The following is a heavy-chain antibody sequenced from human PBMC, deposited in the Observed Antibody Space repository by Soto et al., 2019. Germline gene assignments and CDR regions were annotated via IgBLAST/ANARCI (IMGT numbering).Heavy chain of an antibody. CDR2: ISWNSGSI. CDR1: GFTFDDYA. CDR3: AKGKDYDFWSGYIDY. J-gene: IGHJ4*02. D-gene: IGHD3-3*01. V-gene: IGHV3-9*01. Sequence: EVQLVESGGGLVQPGRSLRVSCAASGFTFDDYAMHWVRQAPGKGLELVSGISWNSGSIAYAESVKGRFTISRDNAKNTLYLPMNSLRAEDTALYYCAKGKDYDFWSGYIDYWGQGTLVTVSS.